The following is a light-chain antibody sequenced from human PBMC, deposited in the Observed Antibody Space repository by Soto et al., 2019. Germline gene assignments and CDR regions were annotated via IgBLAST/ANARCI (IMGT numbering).Light chain of an antibody. CDR3: QTWGTGYVL. CDR2: VNSDGSH. CDR1: SGHRSYA. J-gene: IGLJ2*01. V-gene: IGLV4-69*01. Sequence: QSVLTQTPSASASLGASVKLTCTLSSGHRSYAIAWHQQQPEKGPRYLMKVNSDGSHSKGDGIPDRFSGSSSGAERYFTIASLQSEDEADNYCQTWGTGYVLFDGGTKLTVL.